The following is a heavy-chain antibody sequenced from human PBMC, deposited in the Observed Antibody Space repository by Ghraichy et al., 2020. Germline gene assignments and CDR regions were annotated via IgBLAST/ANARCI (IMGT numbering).Heavy chain of an antibody. CDR1: GFTFDDYT. CDR2: ISWDGGST. Sequence: LSLTCAASGFTFDDYTMHWVRQAPGKGLEWVSLISWDGGSTYYADSVKGRFTISRDNSKNSLYLQMNSLRTEDTALYYCAKGWDTAVDYWGQGTLVTVSS. V-gene: IGHV3-43*01. J-gene: IGHJ4*02. D-gene: IGHD5-18*01. CDR3: AKGWDTAVDY.